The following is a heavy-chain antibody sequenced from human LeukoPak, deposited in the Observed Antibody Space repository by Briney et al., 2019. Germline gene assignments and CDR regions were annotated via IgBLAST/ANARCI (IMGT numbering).Heavy chain of an antibody. Sequence: GGSLRLSCAASGFTFSSHSMNWVRQAPGKGLEWVSYISSSSSTICYADSVRGRFTISRDNAKNSLYLQMNSLRAEDTAVYYCARGAYYYEDWGQGTLVTVSS. CDR2: ISSSSSTI. D-gene: IGHD3-22*01. CDR3: ARGAYYYED. CDR1: GFTFSSHS. J-gene: IGHJ4*02. V-gene: IGHV3-48*01.